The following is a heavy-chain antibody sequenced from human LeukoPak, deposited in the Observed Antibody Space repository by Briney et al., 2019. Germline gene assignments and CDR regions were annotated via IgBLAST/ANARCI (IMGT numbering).Heavy chain of an antibody. CDR3: ARLGGSSLYYYRGMDV. CDR1: GCTFSSYA. Sequence: GGSLRLSCAASGCTFSSYAMSWVRQAPGKGLEWVSAISGSGGSTYYADSVKGRFTISRDNSKNTLYLQMNSLRAEDTAVYYCARLGGSSLYYYRGMDVWGQGTTVTVSS. J-gene: IGHJ6*02. D-gene: IGHD2-15*01. V-gene: IGHV3-23*01. CDR2: ISGSGGST.